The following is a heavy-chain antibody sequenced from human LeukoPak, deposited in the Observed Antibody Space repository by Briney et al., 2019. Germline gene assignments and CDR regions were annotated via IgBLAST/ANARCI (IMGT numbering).Heavy chain of an antibody. V-gene: IGHV3-48*01. CDR2: ISSSSSNI. CDR1: GFTFSTYT. D-gene: IGHD3-3*01. CDR3: ARATIDYDFWSGYPGDYYYMDV. J-gene: IGHJ6*03. Sequence: GGSLRLSCAASGFTFSTYTMNWVRQAPGKGLEWVSYISSSSSNIFYADSVKGRFTISRDNSKNTLYLQMNNLRAEDTAVYYCARATIDYDFWSGYPGDYYYMDVWGKGTTVTVSS.